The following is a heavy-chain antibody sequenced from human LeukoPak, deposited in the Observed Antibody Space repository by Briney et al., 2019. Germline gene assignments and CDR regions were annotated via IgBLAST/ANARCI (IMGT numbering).Heavy chain of an antibody. V-gene: IGHV1-46*01. Sequence: ASVKVSCKASGYTFTSFYMHWVRQAPGQALEWVGVINPNGGSASSAQNFQGRVTMTRDMSTSTVFMELSDLRYEDTAIYYCAREITIDRGAITGPVDYWGQGTLVTVSS. CDR1: GYTFTSFY. D-gene: IGHD3-10*01. CDR3: AREITIDRGAITGPVDY. J-gene: IGHJ4*02. CDR2: INPNGGSA.